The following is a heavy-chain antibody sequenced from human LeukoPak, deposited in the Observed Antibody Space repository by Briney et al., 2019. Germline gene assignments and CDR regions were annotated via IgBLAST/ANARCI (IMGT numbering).Heavy chain of an antibody. D-gene: IGHD2-21*01. Sequence: PSETLSFTCTVSADTISSSSYYWGWIRQPPGKGLEWIASICYGRCTYYNPSINSRATVSIDRSKNQFSSRLSSVTAAETAVYYWAKGRGIDYFDNWGQGTLVTVSS. V-gene: IGHV4-39*01. CDR2: ICYGRCT. CDR3: AKGRGIDYFDN. CDR1: ADTISSSSYY. J-gene: IGHJ4*02.